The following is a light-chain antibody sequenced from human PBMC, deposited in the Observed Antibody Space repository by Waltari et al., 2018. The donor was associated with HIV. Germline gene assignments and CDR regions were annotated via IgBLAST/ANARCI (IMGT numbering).Light chain of an antibody. CDR3: QVWDSSTDLRV. CDR1: NIGSKG. V-gene: IGLV3-21*02. Sequence: SYVLTQPPSVSVAPGQTARITCGGNNIGSKGVHWYQQKPSQAPVLVFYDDSDRPSGIPGRFSGSSSWTTATLTISRVEAGDEADFYCQVWDSSTDLRVFGGGTKLTVL. J-gene: IGLJ2*01. CDR2: DDS.